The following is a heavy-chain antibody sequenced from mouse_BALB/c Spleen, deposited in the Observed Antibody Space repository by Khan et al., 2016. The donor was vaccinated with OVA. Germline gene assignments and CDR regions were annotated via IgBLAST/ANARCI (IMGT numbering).Heavy chain of an antibody. J-gene: IGHJ4*01. V-gene: IGHV2-3*01. Sequence: VQLQESGPGLVAPSQSLSITCTVSGFSLTSYGVSWVRQPPGKGLEWLGVIWGDGSTNYHSGLKPRLTISKDNPKSQVFLKLNSLQTDDTATYFCAKETWGNYVAMDSWGQGTSVTVSS. D-gene: IGHD3-2*01. CDR3: AKETWGNYVAMDS. CDR2: IWGDGST. CDR1: GFSLTSYG.